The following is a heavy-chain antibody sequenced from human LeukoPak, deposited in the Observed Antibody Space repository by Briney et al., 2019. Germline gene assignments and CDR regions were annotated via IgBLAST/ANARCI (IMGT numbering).Heavy chain of an antibody. Sequence: PSQTLSLTCAVSGGSISSGPYSWSWIRQPPGKGLEWIGYFHHTGSAYYNPSLKSRVTISVDRSKIQLSLKLTSVTAADTAVYFCARGQTYYYDSSGNNYFDPWGQGTLVTVSS. J-gene: IGHJ5*02. D-gene: IGHD3-22*01. CDR1: GGSISSGPYS. CDR2: FHHTGSA. V-gene: IGHV4-30-2*01. CDR3: ARGQTYYYDSSGNNYFDP.